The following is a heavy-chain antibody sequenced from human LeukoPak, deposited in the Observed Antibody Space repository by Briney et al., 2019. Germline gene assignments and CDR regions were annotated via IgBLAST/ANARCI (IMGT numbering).Heavy chain of an antibody. CDR3: ARSKGIAARDCFDY. CDR2: IIPILGIA. Sequence: GSSVKVSCKASGGTFSSYAISWVRQAPGQGLEWMGRIIPILGIANYAQKFQGRVTITADKSTSTAYMGLSSLRSEDTAVYYCARSKGIAARDCFDYWGQGTLVTVSS. CDR1: GGTFSSYA. J-gene: IGHJ4*02. V-gene: IGHV1-69*04. D-gene: IGHD6-6*01.